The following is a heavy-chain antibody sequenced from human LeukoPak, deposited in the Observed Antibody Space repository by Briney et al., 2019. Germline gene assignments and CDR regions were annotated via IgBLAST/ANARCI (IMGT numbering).Heavy chain of an antibody. J-gene: IGHJ6*02. Sequence: GGSLRLSCAASGFTFSSYAMSWVRQAPGKGLEWVSAISGSGGSTYYADSVKGRFTISRGNAKNTLYLQMNSLRAEDTAVYYCAREGFSTTVTVRWYYGMDVWGQGTTVTVSS. CDR1: GFTFSSYA. D-gene: IGHD4-11*01. V-gene: IGHV3-23*01. CDR3: AREGFSTTVTVRWYYGMDV. CDR2: ISGSGGST.